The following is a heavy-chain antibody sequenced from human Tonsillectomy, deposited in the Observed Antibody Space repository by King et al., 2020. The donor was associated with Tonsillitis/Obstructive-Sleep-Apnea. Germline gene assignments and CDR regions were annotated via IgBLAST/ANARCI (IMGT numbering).Heavy chain of an antibody. Sequence: VQLVESGAEVKKPGESLKISCKGSGYSFASYWIGWVRQMPGKCLEWMGIMYPGDSDTRYSPSFQGQVTISADKSITTAYLQWSSLKASDTAMYYCARRLHYYDSSGYPYYFDYWGQGTLVTVSS. CDR3: ARRLHYYDSSGYPYYFDY. CDR2: MYPGDSDT. D-gene: IGHD3-22*01. J-gene: IGHJ4*02. CDR1: GYSFASYW. V-gene: IGHV5-51*01.